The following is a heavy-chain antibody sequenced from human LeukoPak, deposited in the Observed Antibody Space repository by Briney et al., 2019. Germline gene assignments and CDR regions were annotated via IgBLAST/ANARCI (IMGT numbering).Heavy chain of an antibody. V-gene: IGHV3-21*01. D-gene: IGHD2-2*01. Sequence: GGSLRLSCAASGFTFSSYSMNWVRQAPGRGLEWVSSISSSSSYIYYADSVKGRFTISRDNAKNSLYLQMNSLRAEDAAVYYCARSGSELLLHYWGQGTLVTVSS. CDR3: ARSGSELLLHY. CDR2: ISSSSSYI. J-gene: IGHJ4*02. CDR1: GFTFSSYS.